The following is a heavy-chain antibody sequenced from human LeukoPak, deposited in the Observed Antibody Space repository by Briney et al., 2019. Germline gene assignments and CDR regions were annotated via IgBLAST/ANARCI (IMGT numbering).Heavy chain of an antibody. V-gene: IGHV4-61*02. CDR3: GGGGGGVGVATVDI. CDR2: IYTSGTI. J-gene: IGHJ3*02. CDR1: GGSTNSGSYY. Sequence: PSETLSLTSTDPGGSTNSGSYYGSWVRQPAGKGLEWLGRIYTSGTIHYNPSLKTRATTSLDTPKNQFFLKLTSGTAADTAVYYGGGGGGGVGVATVDIWGQGTMVTVSS. D-gene: IGHD1-26*01.